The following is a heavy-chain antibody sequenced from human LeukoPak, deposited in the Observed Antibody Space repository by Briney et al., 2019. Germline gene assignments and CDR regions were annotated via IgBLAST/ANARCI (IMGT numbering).Heavy chain of an antibody. D-gene: IGHD5-24*01. CDR3: ARIRDGYNDAYDL. CDR2: INPDGGNT. J-gene: IGHJ3*01. Sequence: ASVKVSCKASGYTFTNSYIHWVRQAPGQVLEWMGLINPDGGNTNYAQNFQGRVTLTRDTSTSTVYMELSSLRSEDTAVYYCARIRDGYNDAYDLWGQGTVVTVPS. V-gene: IGHV1-46*01. CDR1: GYTFTNSY.